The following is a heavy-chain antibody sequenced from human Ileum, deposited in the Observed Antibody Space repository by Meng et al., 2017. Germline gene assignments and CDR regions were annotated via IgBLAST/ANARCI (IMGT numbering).Heavy chain of an antibody. D-gene: IGHD1-7*01. CDR2: SSGDGSGP. J-gene: IGHJ4*02. CDR3: AREGFDGTNYYLAY. V-gene: IGHV3-74*01. CDR1: GFNLSDSW. Sequence: VVPGGGLVRRVGPLALSCAASGFNLSDSWINWVSQFAGKGPVWVARSSGDGSGPTYAASVEGRFAISRDNAQNTAYLQIHSLTGEDTAVYFCAREGFDGTNYYLAYWGQGTLVTVSS.